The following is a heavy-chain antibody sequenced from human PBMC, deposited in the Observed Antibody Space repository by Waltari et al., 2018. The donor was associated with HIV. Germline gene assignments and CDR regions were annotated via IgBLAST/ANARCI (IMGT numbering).Heavy chain of an antibody. CDR2: SYYDGIKK. CDR1: GFTFKNFA. Sequence: QVQLVESGGGVVQPGRSLRLSCAASGFTFKNFAMNWVRQAPGKGLEWVRNSYYDGIKKCYGYSVWGRFTISRDNSKQILYLQMNCLRVEDTALYYCARDYNYAPDYWGQGTLVVVSS. CDR3: ARDYNYAPDY. V-gene: IGHV3-33*01. D-gene: IGHD5-18*01. J-gene: IGHJ4*02.